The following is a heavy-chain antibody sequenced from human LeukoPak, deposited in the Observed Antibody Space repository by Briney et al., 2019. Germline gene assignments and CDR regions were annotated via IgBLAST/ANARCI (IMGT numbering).Heavy chain of an antibody. J-gene: IGHJ4*02. V-gene: IGHV4-34*01. Sequence: PSETLSLTCAVYGGSFSGYYWSWIRQPPGKGLEWIGEINHSGSTNYNPSLKSRVTISVDTSKNQFSLKLSSVTAADTAVYYCARQGPYCGGDCYWGYWGQGTLVTVSS. CDR1: GGSFSGYY. CDR2: INHSGST. CDR3: ARQGPYCGGDCYWGY. D-gene: IGHD2-21*02.